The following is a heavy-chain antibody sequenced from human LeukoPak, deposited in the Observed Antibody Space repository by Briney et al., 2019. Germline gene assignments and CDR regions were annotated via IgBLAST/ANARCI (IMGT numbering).Heavy chain of an antibody. D-gene: IGHD3-10*01. CDR3: AKFPTRGVKYYFDY. CDR2: ISGSGGST. J-gene: IGHJ4*02. V-gene: IGHV3-23*01. Sequence: GGSLRLSCAASGFTFSSYAMSWVRQAPGKGLEWVSAISGSGGSTYYADSVKGRFTISRDDSKNTLYLQMNSLRAEDTAVYYCAKFPTRGVKYYFDYWGQGTLVTVSS. CDR1: GFTFSSYA.